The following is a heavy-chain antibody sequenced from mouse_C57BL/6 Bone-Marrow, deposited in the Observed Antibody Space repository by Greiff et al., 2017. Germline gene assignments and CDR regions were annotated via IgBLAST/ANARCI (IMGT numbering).Heavy chain of an antibody. V-gene: IGHV14-3*01. Sequence: VQLQQPGAELVKPGASVKLSCKASGYTFTSYWMHWVKQRPGRGLEWIGRIDPANGNTKYAPKFQGKATITADTSSNTAYLQLSSLTSEDTAIYYCAQGGPAPFAYWGQGTLVTVSA. CDR2: IDPANGNT. CDR3: AQGGPAPFAY. CDR1: GYTFTSYW. J-gene: IGHJ3*01. D-gene: IGHD3-1*01.